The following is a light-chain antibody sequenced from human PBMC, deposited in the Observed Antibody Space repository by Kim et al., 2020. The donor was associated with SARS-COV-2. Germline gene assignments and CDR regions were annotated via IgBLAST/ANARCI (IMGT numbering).Light chain of an antibody. CDR3: QSSDSSGNYEV. V-gene: IGLV3-25*03. CDR1: ALPKQY. CDR2: KDS. Sequence: SYELTQPLSMSVSPGQTARITCSGDALPKQYAHWYQQKPGQAPVVVIYKDSERPSGIPERFSGSSSGTTVTLTISGVQAEDEADYYCQSSDSSGNYEVFGGGTQLTVL. J-gene: IGLJ2*01.